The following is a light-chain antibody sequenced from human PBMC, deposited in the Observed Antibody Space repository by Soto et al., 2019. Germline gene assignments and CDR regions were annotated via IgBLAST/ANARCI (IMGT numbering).Light chain of an antibody. J-gene: IGKJ4*01. CDR2: DAS. Sequence: DIQMTQSPSSLSASVGDRVTITCQASQDIKNFLSWYQQKPGKSPKLLIYDASNLETGVPSRFSGSGSGTTFIFTISSLQAEDIATYYCQQYDYFPRTFGGGTKVEIK. V-gene: IGKV1-33*01. CDR3: QQYDYFPRT. CDR1: QDIKNF.